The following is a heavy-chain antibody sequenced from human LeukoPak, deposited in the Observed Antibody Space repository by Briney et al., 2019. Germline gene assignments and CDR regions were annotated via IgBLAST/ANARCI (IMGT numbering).Heavy chain of an antibody. CDR3: TKDQSSYYYESSGYYV. J-gene: IGHJ4*02. CDR2: ISASGGSA. CDR1: GFTFSNYA. V-gene: IGHV3-23*01. D-gene: IGHD3-22*01. Sequence: GGSLRLSCAASGFTFSNYAMSWVRQAPGKGLEWVSAISASGGSAYYADSVKGRFTISRDNSKNTLYLQMNSLRAEDTALYYCTKDQSSYYYESSGYYVWGQGTLVTVSS.